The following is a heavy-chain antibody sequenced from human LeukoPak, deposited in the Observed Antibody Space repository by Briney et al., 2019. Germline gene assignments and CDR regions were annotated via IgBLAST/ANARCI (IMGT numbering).Heavy chain of an antibody. CDR2: TYYRSKWYN. CDR3: AREGRGDIDFDY. V-gene: IGHV6-1*01. CDR1: GDSVSSNSAA. D-gene: IGHD2-15*01. Sequence: SQTLSLTCAISGDSVSSNSAAWNWIGQSPSGGLEWLGRTYYRSKWYNNYAVSVKSRITINPDTSKNQFSLQLNSVTPEDTAIYYCAREGRGDIDFDYWGQGTLVTVSS. J-gene: IGHJ4*02.